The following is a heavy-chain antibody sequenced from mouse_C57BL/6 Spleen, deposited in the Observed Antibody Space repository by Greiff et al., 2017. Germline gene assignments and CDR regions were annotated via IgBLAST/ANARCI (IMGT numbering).Heavy chain of an antibody. CDR1: GYTFTSYW. CDR3: AIGLDGYYASMDY. V-gene: IGHV1-55*01. J-gene: IGHJ4*01. D-gene: IGHD2-3*01. Sequence: QVQLQQPGAELVKPGASVKMSCKASGYTFTSYWITWVKQRPGQGLEWIGDIYPGSGSTNYNEKFKSKATLTVDPSSSPAYMQLSSLTSEDSAVYYCAIGLDGYYASMDYWGQGTSVTVSS. CDR2: IYPGSGST.